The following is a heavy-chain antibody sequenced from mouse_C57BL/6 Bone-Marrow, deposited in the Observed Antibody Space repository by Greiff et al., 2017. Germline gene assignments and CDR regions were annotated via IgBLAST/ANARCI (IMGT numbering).Heavy chain of an antibody. CDR3: ARPFITTVVYFDY. V-gene: IGHV5-6*02. D-gene: IGHD1-1*01. CDR1: GFTFSSYG. J-gene: IGHJ2*01. CDR2: ISSGGSYT. Sequence: EVKLMESGGDLVKPGGSLKLSCAASGFTFSSYGMSWVRQTPDKRLEWVATISSGGSYTYYPDSVKGRFTISSDNAKNTLYLQMSSLKSEDTAMYYCARPFITTVVYFDYWGQGTTLTVSS.